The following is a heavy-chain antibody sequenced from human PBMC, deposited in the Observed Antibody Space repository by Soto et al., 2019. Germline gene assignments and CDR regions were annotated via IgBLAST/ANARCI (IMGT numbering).Heavy chain of an antibody. J-gene: IGHJ4*02. CDR3: AAFASADYLGSHY. V-gene: IGHV3-48*02. D-gene: IGHD4-17*01. Sequence: GGSLRLSCAASGFTVTYYHMHWVRQAPGKGLEWLTYISGSSTDINYADSVKGRFTISRDNAKNSLYLQMDSLRDEDTAVYYCAAFASADYLGSHYWGQGTLVTVSS. CDR1: GFTVTYYH. CDR2: ISGSSTDI.